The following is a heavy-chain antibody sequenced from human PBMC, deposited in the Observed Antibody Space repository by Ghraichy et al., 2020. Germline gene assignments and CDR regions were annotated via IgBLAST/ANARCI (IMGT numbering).Heavy chain of an antibody. Sequence: GGSLRLSCAASGFTFSDYYMSWIRQAPGKGLEWVSYISSSSSYTNYADSVKGRFTISRDNAKNSLYLQMNSLRAEDTAVYYCARDSRALEWLFDAFDIWGQGTMVTVSS. J-gene: IGHJ3*02. CDR3: ARDSRALEWLFDAFDI. CDR2: ISSSSSYT. D-gene: IGHD3-3*01. CDR1: GFTFSDYY. V-gene: IGHV3-11*06.